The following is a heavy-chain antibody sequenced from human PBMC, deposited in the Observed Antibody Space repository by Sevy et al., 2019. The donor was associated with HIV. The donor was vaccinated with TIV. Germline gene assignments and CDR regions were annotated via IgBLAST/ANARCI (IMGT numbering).Heavy chain of an antibody. CDR2: ISYDGINK. Sequence: GGSLRLSCATSGFTFSSYSMHWVRQAPGKGLEWVATISYDGINKHYADPVKGRFTISRDNSKNSLSLQMNSLRAEDTAVYFCALERLSSDVAEYFQNWGQGTLVTVSS. D-gene: IGHD1-1*01. CDR3: ALERLSSDVAEYFQN. CDR1: GFTFSSYS. V-gene: IGHV3-30-3*01. J-gene: IGHJ1*01.